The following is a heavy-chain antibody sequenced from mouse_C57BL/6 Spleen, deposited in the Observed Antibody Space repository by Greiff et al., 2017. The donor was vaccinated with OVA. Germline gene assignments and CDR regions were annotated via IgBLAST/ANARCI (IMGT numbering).Heavy chain of an antibody. CDR2: IYPGDGDT. V-gene: IGHV1-82*01. CDR1: GYAFSSSW. J-gene: IGHJ4*01. CDR3: ARSGGSLYAMDY. Sequence: LVESGPELVKPGASVKISCKASGYAFSSSWMNWVKQRPGKGLEWIGRIYPGDGDTNYNGKFKGKATLTADKSSSTAYMQLSSLTSEDSAVYFCARSGGSLYAMDYWGQGTSVTVSS. D-gene: IGHD1-1*01.